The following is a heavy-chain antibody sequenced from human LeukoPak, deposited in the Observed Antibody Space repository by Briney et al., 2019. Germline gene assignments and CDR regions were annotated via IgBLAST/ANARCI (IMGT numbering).Heavy chain of an antibody. CDR1: GFTFGDYA. J-gene: IGHJ4*02. V-gene: IGHV3-49*03. Sequence: PGGSLRLSCTASGFTFGDYAMSWFRQAPGKGLEWVGFIRSKAYGGTTEYAASVKGRFTISRDDSKSIAYLQMNSLKTEDTAVYYCTRPSYGSGSYYDYFDYWGQGTLVTVSS. CDR3: TRPSYGSGSYYDYFDY. CDR2: IRSKAYGGTT. D-gene: IGHD3-10*01.